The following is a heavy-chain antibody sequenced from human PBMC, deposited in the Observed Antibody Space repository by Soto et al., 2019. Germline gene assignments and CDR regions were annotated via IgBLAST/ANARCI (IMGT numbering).Heavy chain of an antibody. CDR2: IIPIFGTA. Sequence: SVKVSCKASGGTFSSYAISWVRQAPGQGLEWMGGIIPIFGTANYAQKFQGRVTITADESTSTAYMELSSLRSEDTAVYYCARVYGAYCGGDCSGYFQHWGQGTLVTVSS. V-gene: IGHV1-69*13. CDR1: GGTFSSYA. D-gene: IGHD2-21*02. CDR3: ARVYGAYCGGDCSGYFQH. J-gene: IGHJ1*01.